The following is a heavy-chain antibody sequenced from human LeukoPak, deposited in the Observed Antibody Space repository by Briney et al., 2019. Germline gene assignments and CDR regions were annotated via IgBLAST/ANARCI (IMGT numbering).Heavy chain of an antibody. CDR2: ISGSGGST. Sequence: GGSLRLSCAASGFTFSSYAMSWVRQAPGKGLEWVSAISGSGGSTYYADSVKGRFTISRDNSKNTLYLQMNSLRAEDTAVYYCARDLDYYYDSSAHREGYFDYWGQGTLVTVSS. CDR3: ARDLDYYYDSSAHREGYFDY. CDR1: GFTFSSYA. D-gene: IGHD3-22*01. J-gene: IGHJ4*02. V-gene: IGHV3-23*01.